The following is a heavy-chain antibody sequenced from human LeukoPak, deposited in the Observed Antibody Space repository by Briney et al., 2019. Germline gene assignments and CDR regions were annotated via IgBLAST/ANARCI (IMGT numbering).Heavy chain of an antibody. Sequence: GGSLRLSCAASGFTVSSNYMSWVRQAPGKGLEWVSAISGSGGSTYYADSVKGRFTISRDNSKNTLYLQMNSLRAEDTAVYYCAKDRRQRYCGGDCYSRYFDYWGQGTLVTVSS. V-gene: IGHV3-23*01. CDR1: GFTVSSNY. J-gene: IGHJ4*02. D-gene: IGHD2-21*02. CDR3: AKDRRQRYCGGDCYSRYFDY. CDR2: ISGSGGST.